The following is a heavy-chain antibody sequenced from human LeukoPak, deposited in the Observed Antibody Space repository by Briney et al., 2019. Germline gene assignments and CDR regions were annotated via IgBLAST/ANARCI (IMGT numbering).Heavy chain of an antibody. J-gene: IGHJ3*02. Sequence: ASVKVSCKASGYTFTSYGISWVRQAPGQGLEWMGWTSAYNGNTNYAQKLQGRVTMTTDTSTSTAYMELRSLRSDDTAVYYCARGGGHCSSTSCQGAFDIWGQGTMVTVSS. CDR2: TSAYNGNT. CDR1: GYTFTSYG. D-gene: IGHD2-2*03. CDR3: ARGGGHCSSTSCQGAFDI. V-gene: IGHV1-18*01.